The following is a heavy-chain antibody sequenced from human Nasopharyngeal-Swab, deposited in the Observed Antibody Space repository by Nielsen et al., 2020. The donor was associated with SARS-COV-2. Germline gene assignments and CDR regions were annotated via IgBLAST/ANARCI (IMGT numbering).Heavy chain of an antibody. V-gene: IGHV1-2*06. D-gene: IGHD6-13*01. CDR3: LRDDGDVPGITGSGPPGGY. Sequence: ASVKVSCKASGYTFTDYYIHWVRQAPGQGLEYMGRINPYSGDTGSAQKFQGRVTVTRDTSINTAYMHLGSLRSDDTAVYYCLRDDGDVPGITGSGPPGGYWGQGTQVTVSS. CDR1: GYTFTDYY. J-gene: IGHJ4*02. CDR2: INPYSGDT.